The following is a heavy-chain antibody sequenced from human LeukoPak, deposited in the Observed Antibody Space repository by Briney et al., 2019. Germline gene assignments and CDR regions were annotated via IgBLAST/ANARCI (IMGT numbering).Heavy chain of an antibody. CDR1: GGSFSGYY. D-gene: IGHD4-17*01. CDR2: INHSGST. J-gene: IGHJ5*02. V-gene: IGHV4-34*01. CDR3: ARLPTGFPNWFDL. Sequence: SETLSLTCAVYGGSFSGYYWIWIRQPPGKGLEWIGEINHSGSTIYNPSLQSRVTISVDTSKIQFSLKLSSVSAADTAVYYCARLPTGFPNWFDLWGQGTLVTVSS.